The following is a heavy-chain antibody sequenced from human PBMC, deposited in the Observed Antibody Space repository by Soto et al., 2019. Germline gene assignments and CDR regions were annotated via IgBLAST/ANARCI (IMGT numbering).Heavy chain of an antibody. V-gene: IGHV4-59*01. D-gene: IGHD4-17*01. J-gene: IGHJ5*02. CDR3: ARESPPHSTVTTRYTWFYP. Sequence: SETLSLTCTVSGGSISSYYWSWIRQPPGKGLEWMGYIYYSGSTNYNPSLKNRVTISVDTSKNQFSLKLSSVTAADPAVYYCARESPPHSTVTTRYTWFYPWGQGTLVTVSS. CDR2: IYYSGST. CDR1: GGSISSYY.